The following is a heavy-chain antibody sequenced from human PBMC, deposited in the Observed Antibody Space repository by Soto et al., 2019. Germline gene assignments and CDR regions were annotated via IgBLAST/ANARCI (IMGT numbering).Heavy chain of an antibody. CDR1: GFTFGTYA. CDR2: ISVSGGST. D-gene: IGHD3-10*01. CDR3: AKAMTMIRGPVDY. J-gene: IGHJ4*02. Sequence: GGSLRLSCAASGFTFGTYAMSWVRQAPGKGLEWVSLISVSGGSTYYADSVKGRFTISRDNSKSTLYLQMNSLRAEDTAIYHCAKAMTMIRGPVDYWGQGTLVTVSS. V-gene: IGHV3-23*01.